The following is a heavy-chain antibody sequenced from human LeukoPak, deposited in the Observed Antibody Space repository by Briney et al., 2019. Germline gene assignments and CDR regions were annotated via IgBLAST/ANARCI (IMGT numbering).Heavy chain of an antibody. CDR1: GFTFSSYA. CDR2: ISGSGGST. CDR3: ASLQTDPTVVNGF. J-gene: IGHJ4*02. D-gene: IGHD4-11*01. Sequence: GGSLRLSCAASGFTFSSYAMSWVRQAPGKGLEWVSAISGSGGSTYYADSVKGRFTISRDNSKNTLYLQMNSLGAEDTAVYYCASLQTDPTVVNGFWRPGTLVTVSS. V-gene: IGHV3-23*01.